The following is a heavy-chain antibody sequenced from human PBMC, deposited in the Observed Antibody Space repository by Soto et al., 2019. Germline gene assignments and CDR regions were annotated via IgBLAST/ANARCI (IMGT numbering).Heavy chain of an antibody. J-gene: IGHJ6*02. CDR1: GYSFTSYW. CDR3: ARYIAARGFYYGMDV. V-gene: IGHV5-51*01. Sequence: PGESLKISCKGSGYSFTSYWIGWVRQMPGKGLEWMGIIYPGDSDTRYSPSFQGQATISADKSISTAYLQWSSLKASDTAMYYCARYIAARGFYYGMDVWGQGTTVTVSS. CDR2: IYPGDSDT. D-gene: IGHD6-6*01.